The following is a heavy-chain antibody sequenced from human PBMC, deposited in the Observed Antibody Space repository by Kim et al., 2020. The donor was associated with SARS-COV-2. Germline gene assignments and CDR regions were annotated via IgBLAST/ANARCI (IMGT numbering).Heavy chain of an antibody. CDR1: GYTFTSYY. V-gene: IGHV1-46*01. J-gene: IGHJ6*02. Sequence: ASVKVSCKASGYTFTSYYMHWVRQAPGQGLEWMGIINPSGGSTSYAQKFQGRVTMTRDTSTSTVYMELSSLRSEDTAVYYCARGLLKDTAMVQKGSLNYYYYGMDVWGQGTTVTVSS. CDR2: INPSGGST. D-gene: IGHD5-18*01. CDR3: ARGLLKDTAMVQKGSLNYYYYGMDV.